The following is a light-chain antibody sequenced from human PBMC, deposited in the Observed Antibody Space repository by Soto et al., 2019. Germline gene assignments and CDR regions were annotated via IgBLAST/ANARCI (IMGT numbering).Light chain of an antibody. CDR2: DAS. J-gene: IGKJ5*01. V-gene: IGKV3-11*01. Sequence: EIVLTQSPATLSLSPGERATLSRRASQSVSSYLAWYQQKPGQAPRLLIYDASNRATGIPDRFSGSGSGTDFTLTISRLEPEDFAVFFCQQYGTSEIIFGQGTRLEI. CDR1: QSVSSY. CDR3: QQYGTSEII.